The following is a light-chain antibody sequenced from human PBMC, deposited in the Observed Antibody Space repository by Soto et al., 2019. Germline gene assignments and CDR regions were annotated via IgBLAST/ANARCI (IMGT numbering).Light chain of an antibody. CDR3: SSYSSTSTYV. J-gene: IGLJ1*01. CDR1: TSDVGNYNS. CDR2: EVT. V-gene: IGLV2-14*01. Sequence: QSVLTQPASVSGSPGQSITISCTGATSDVGNYNSVSWYQRHPGKAPKLMIYEVTNRPSGVSNRFSGSKSGNTASLTISGLQAEDEADYYCSSYSSTSTYVFGTGTKVTVL.